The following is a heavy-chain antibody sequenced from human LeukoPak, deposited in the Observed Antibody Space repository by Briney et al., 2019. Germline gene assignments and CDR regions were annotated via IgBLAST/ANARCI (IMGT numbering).Heavy chain of an antibody. D-gene: IGHD2-15*01. CDR3: AEDRGWPTVYWYFDL. J-gene: IGHJ2*01. V-gene: IGHV3-23*01. CDR1: GFTFSSYA. CDR2: ISGSGGST. Sequence: GGSLRLSCAASGFTFSSYAMSWVRQAPGKGLEWVSAISGSGGSTYYADSVKGRFTISRDNSKNTLYLQMNSLRAEDTAVYYCAEDRGWPTVYWYFDLWGRGTLVTVSS.